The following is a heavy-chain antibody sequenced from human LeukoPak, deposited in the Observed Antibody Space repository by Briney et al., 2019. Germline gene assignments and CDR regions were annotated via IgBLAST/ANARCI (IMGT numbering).Heavy chain of an antibody. V-gene: IGHV1-69*13. CDR2: IIPIFGTA. D-gene: IGHD3-3*01. Sequence: ASVKVSCKASGGTFSSYAISWVRQAPGQGLEWMGGIIPIFGTANYAQKFQGRVTITADESTSTAYMELSSLRSEDTAVYYCARGRFLEWLLSSSLDYWGLGTLVTVSS. CDR3: ARGRFLEWLLSSSLDY. J-gene: IGHJ4*02. CDR1: GGTFSSYA.